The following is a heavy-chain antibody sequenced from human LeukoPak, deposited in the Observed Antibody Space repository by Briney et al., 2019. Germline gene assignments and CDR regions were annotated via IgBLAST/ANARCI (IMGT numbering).Heavy chain of an antibody. CDR1: GDSYTSPY. CDR3: ARDRITGTPGDAFDI. CDR2: FFSNGKT. D-gene: IGHD1-20*01. J-gene: IGHJ3*02. V-gene: IGHV4-59*11. Sequence: SETLSLTCTVSGDSYTSPYWSWIRQPPGEGLEWVGSFFSNGKTYYNPSLNNRLIISGDTSKNQFSLTLMSVTAADTAVYYCARDRITGTPGDAFDIWGQGTMVTVSS.